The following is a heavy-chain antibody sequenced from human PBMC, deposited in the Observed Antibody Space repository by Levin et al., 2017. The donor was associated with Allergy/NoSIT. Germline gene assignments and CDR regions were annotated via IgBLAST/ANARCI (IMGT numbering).Heavy chain of an antibody. Sequence: PGGSLRLSCAASGFTFSSYGMHWVRQAPGKGLEWVAVISYDGSNKYYADSVKGRFTISRDNSKNTLYLQMNSLRAEDTAVYYCAKSGTTSECGYWGQGTLVTVSS. V-gene: IGHV3-30*18. CDR2: ISYDGSNK. J-gene: IGHJ4*02. D-gene: IGHD1-26*01. CDR3: AKSGTTSECGY. CDR1: GFTFSSYG.